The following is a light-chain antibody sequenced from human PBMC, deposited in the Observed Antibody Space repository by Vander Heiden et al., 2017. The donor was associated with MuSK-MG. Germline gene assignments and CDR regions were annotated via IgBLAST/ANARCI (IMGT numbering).Light chain of an antibody. V-gene: IGKV3-20*01. J-gene: IGKJ4*01. CDR3: KQDGSSPLT. CDR1: QSVSSSY. Sequence: EIVLTQSPGTLSLSPGERATLSCRASQSVSSSYLAWYQQKPGQAPRLLIYGVSSRATGIPDRFSGSGSGTDFTLTISRLEPEDFAVYYCKQDGSSPLTFGGGTKVEIK. CDR2: GVS.